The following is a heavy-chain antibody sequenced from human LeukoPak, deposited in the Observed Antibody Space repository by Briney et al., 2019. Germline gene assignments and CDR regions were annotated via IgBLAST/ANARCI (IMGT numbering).Heavy chain of an antibody. Sequence: SETLSLTCTVSGYSISSDFYCAWIRPPPGKGLEWLGSISHSGSPFHNPSLRSRVTISVDTSKNQFSLKLDSVTAADTAVYYCAREGDSSSVGWFDPWGQGTLVTVSS. CDR2: ISHSGSP. CDR3: AREGDSSSVGWFDP. D-gene: IGHD6-13*01. V-gene: IGHV4-38-2*02. CDR1: GYSISSDFY. J-gene: IGHJ5*02.